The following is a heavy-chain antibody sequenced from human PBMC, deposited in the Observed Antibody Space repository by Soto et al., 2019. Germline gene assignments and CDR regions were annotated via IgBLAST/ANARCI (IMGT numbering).Heavy chain of an antibody. J-gene: IGHJ4*02. CDR3: ARPYSNSWSTYFDY. D-gene: IGHD6-13*01. V-gene: IGHV1-3*04. Sequence: QVQLVQSGAEVKKPGASVKASCKTSGYSFTTYFMHWVRQAPGQRLEWMGWINTGNGDTKYSQQFQGRVTIARDTSASTTYMELSSLRSEDTAVYYCARPYSNSWSTYFDYWGQGTLVTVSS. CDR1: GYSFTTYF. CDR2: INTGNGDT.